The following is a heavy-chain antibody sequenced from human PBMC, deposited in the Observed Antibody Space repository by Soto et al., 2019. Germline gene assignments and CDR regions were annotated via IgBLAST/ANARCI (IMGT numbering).Heavy chain of an antibody. CDR3: ARDPSPFLVRFGPPDY. J-gene: IGHJ4*02. CDR1: GFTFSSYS. Sequence: EVQLVESGGGLVQPGGSLRLSCAASGFTFSSYSMNWVRQAPGKGLEWVSYISSSSSTIYYADSVKGRFTISRDNATNSLYLQMNSLRDEDTAVYYCARDPSPFLVRFGPPDYWGLGTLVTVSS. V-gene: IGHV3-48*02. CDR2: ISSSSSTI. D-gene: IGHD3-3*01.